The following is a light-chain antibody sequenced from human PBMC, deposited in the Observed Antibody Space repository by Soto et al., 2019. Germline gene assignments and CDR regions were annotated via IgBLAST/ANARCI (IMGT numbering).Light chain of an antibody. V-gene: IGKV3-20*01. CDR3: QQYNRWPPLT. CDR2: GAS. Sequence: VVLTQSPCTLALSPGGRTTLSFMAIQSVSSSYLAWYQQKPGQAPRPLIYGASSRATGIPDRFSGSGSGTEFTLTISSLQSEDFAVYYCQQYNRWPPLTFGQGTRLEIK. CDR1: QSVSSSY. J-gene: IGKJ5*01.